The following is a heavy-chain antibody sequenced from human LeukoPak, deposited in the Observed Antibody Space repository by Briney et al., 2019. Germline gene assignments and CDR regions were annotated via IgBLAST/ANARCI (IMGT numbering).Heavy chain of an antibody. V-gene: IGHV4-34*01. D-gene: IGHD2-2*01. CDR3: AREYCGSTSCYFRYYGLDV. J-gene: IGHJ6*02. CDR2: INHSGST. Sequence: SETLSLTCAVYGGSFSGHYWSWIRQPPGKGLEFIGEINHSGSTNYNPSLKSRVTISVDTSKNQFSLKLSSVTAADTAVYYCAREYCGSTSCYFRYYGLDVWGQGTTVTVSS. CDR1: GGSFSGHY.